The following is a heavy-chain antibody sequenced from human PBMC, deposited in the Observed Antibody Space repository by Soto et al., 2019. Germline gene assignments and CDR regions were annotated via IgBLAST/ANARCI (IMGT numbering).Heavy chain of an antibody. V-gene: IGHV3-33*01. J-gene: IGHJ4*02. D-gene: IGHD3-3*01. CDR3: ARGHTYYDFWSGPSRTYYFDY. CDR2: IWYDGSNK. Sequence: GGSLRLSCAASGFTFSSYGMHWVRQAPGKGLERVAVIWYDGSNKYYAESVKGRFTISRDNSKNTLYLQMNSLRAEDTAVYYCARGHTYYDFWSGPSRTYYFDYWGQGTLVTVSS. CDR1: GFTFSSYG.